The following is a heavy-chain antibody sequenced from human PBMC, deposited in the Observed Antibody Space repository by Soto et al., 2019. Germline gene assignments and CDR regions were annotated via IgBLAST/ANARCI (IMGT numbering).Heavy chain of an antibody. V-gene: IGHV4-39*01. Sequence: SETLSLTCTVSGGSISSSSYYWGWIRQPPGKGLEWIGSIYYSGSTYYNPSLKSRVTISVDTSKNQFSLKPSSVTAADTAVYYCGVEMATMGAFDIWGQGTMVTVSS. CDR2: IYYSGST. CDR1: GGSISSSSYY. J-gene: IGHJ3*02. CDR3: GVEMATMGAFDI. D-gene: IGHD5-12*01.